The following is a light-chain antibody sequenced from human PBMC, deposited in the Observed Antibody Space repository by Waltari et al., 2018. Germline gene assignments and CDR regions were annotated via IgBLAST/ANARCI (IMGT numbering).Light chain of an antibody. CDR3: QTWDPDTVV. J-gene: IGLJ2*01. Sequence: QLAVTQSPSASASLGASVKLTCTLRSDTRPYAIACHQHQPEKGPRFLMKIDGGGGHTKGDGIPDRFSGFSSGAERYLTISSLQYEDEAAYYCQTWDPDTVVFGGGTKLTV. CDR2: IDGGGGH. V-gene: IGLV4-69*01. CDR1: SDTRPYA.